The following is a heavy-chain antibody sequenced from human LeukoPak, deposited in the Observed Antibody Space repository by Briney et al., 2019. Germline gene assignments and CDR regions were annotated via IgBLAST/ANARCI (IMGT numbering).Heavy chain of an antibody. Sequence: SETLSLTCTVSGGSISSGDYYWSWIRQPPGKGLEWIGYIYYSGSTYYNPSLKSRVTISVDTSKNQFSLKLSSVTAADTAVYYCARETKYYDFWSGYYRRGHYFDYWSQGTLVTVSP. CDR2: IYYSGST. J-gene: IGHJ4*02. CDR3: ARETKYYDFWSGYYRRGHYFDY. V-gene: IGHV4-30-4*01. CDR1: GGSISSGDYY. D-gene: IGHD3-3*01.